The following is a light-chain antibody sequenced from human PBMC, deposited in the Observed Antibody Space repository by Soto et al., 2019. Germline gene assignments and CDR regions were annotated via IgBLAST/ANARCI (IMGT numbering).Light chain of an antibody. V-gene: IGKV1-39*01. CDR3: QQSYTTPIT. CDR2: AAS. J-gene: IGKJ5*01. Sequence: DIQMTQSPSSLSASLGDRVIITCRASQTISSHLNWYQQKPGKAPNLLVYAASSLQSGVPSRFTGSGSGTDFTLTISSLQPEDFATYFCQQSYTTPITLGQGTRLEIK. CDR1: QTISSH.